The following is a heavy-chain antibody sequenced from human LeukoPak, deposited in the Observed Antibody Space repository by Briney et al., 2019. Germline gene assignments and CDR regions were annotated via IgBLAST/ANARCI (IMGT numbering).Heavy chain of an antibody. CDR2: ISWNSGSI. Sequence: GGSLRLSCAASGFTFDDYAMHWVRQAPGKGLEWVSGISWNSGSIGYADSVKGRFTISRDNAKNSLYLQMNSLRAEDTALYYCAKAGGPYGVDVWGQGTTVAVSS. CDR1: GFTFDDYA. V-gene: IGHV3-9*01. J-gene: IGHJ6*02. CDR3: AKAGGPYGVDV. D-gene: IGHD1-26*01.